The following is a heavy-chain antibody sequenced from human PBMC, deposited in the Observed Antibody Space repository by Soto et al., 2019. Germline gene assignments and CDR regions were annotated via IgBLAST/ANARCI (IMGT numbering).Heavy chain of an antibody. CDR1: GGSISGYY. CDR3: ARQQLLPFYYALDV. CDR2: IYYRGST. Sequence: QVQLQESGPGLVKPSDTLSLTCTVSGGSISGYYWRWIRQPPGKGLEYIGYIYYRGSTNYNPSLKSRVNMSLDTSRNQFSLKVNSVTAADTAVYYCARQQLLPFYYALDVWGQGTTVTVSS. D-gene: IGHD6-13*01. V-gene: IGHV4-59*07. J-gene: IGHJ6*02.